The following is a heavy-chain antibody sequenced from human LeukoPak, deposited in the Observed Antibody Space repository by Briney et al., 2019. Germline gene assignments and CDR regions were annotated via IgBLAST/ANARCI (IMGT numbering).Heavy chain of an antibody. CDR1: GFTFSSYG. J-gene: IGHJ4*02. CDR2: ISYDGSNK. CDR3: ATLYQLGYSGYDYSEGRVDY. V-gene: IGHV3-30*03. Sequence: GRSLRLSCAASGFTFSSYGMHWVRQAPGKRLEWVAVISYDGSNKYYADSVKGRFTISRDNSKNTLYLQMNSLRAEDTAVYYCATLYQLGYSGYDYSEGRVDYWGQGTLVTVSS. D-gene: IGHD5-12*01.